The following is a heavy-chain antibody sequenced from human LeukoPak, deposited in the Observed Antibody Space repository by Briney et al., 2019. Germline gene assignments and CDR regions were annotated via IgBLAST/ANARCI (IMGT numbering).Heavy chain of an antibody. J-gene: IGHJ4*02. CDR3: ARGMVRGAIITYFDY. CDR1: GYTFTGYY. D-gene: IGHD3-10*01. CDR2: INPNSGGT. Sequence: GASVKVSCKASGYTFTGYYMHWVRQAPGQGLEWMGWINPNSGGTNYAQKFQGRVTMTRDTSISTAYMELSRLRSDDTAVYYCARGMVRGAIITYFDYWGQGTLVTVSS. V-gene: IGHV1-2*02.